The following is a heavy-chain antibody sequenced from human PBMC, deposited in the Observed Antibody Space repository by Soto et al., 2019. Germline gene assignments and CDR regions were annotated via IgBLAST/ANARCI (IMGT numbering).Heavy chain of an antibody. Sequence: QVQLQESGPGLVKPSQTLSLTCTVSGDSIRSGDYYWGWIRQPPGRGLEWLGYIYNDGSTYYNPSLKSRITISADTSNNQFSLKLTSVTAADTAVYYCATLTRGPYAMDVW. CDR3: ATLTRGPYAMDV. D-gene: IGHD1-26*01. V-gene: IGHV4-30-4*01. CDR2: IYNDGST. J-gene: IGHJ6*01. CDR1: GDSIRSGDYY.